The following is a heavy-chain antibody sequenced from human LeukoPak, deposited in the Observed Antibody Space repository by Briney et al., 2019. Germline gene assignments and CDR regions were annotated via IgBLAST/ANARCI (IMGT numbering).Heavy chain of an antibody. J-gene: IGHJ3*02. CDR1: GFTFSSYA. CDR2: ISGSGGST. D-gene: IGHD4-11*01. V-gene: IGHV3-23*01. Sequence: GGSLRLSCAASGFTFSSYAMSWVRQAPGKGLEWVSGISGSGGSTYYVDSVKGRFTISRDNSKNTLYLQMNSLRAEDTAVYYCAKERGRVTTPPDDFDIWGQGTMVSVSS. CDR3: AKERGRVTTPPDDFDI.